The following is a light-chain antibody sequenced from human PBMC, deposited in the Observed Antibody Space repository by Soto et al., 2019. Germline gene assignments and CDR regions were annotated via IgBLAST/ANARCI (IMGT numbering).Light chain of an antibody. Sequence: QSALTQPASVSGSPGQSITISCTGTSSDVGGYNYVSWYQQHPGKAPKLMIYDVSNRPSGVSNRFSGSKSGNTASLTISGLQAEDEADSYCSSYTTSSPGVFGTGTKVTVL. CDR1: SSDVGGYNY. CDR2: DVS. V-gene: IGLV2-14*01. J-gene: IGLJ1*01. CDR3: SSYTTSSPGV.